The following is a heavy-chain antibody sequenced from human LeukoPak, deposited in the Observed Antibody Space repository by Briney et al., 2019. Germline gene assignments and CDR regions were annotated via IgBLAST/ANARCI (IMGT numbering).Heavy chain of an antibody. CDR3: AKDPQLVTSYYYYMDV. V-gene: IGHV3-30*02. CDR2: IRFDGSNE. Sequence: PGWSLRLSCAASGFTFTNYGMHWVRQAPGKGLEWVAFIRFDGSNEYCADSVKGRFTISRDNSKNTLYLQMNSLRAEDTAVYYCAKDPQLVTSYYYYMDVWGKGTPVTVSS. J-gene: IGHJ6*03. D-gene: IGHD1-1*01. CDR1: GFTFTNYG.